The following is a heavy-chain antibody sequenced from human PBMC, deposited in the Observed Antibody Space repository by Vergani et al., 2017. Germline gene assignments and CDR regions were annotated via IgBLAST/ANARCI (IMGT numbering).Heavy chain of an antibody. D-gene: IGHD1-26*01. CDR2: IRSKANSYAT. CDR1: GFTFSGSA. Sequence: EVQLVESGGGLVQPGGSLKLSCAASGFTFSGSAMHWVRQASGKGLEWDGRIRSKANSYATAYAASVKGRFTISRDDSKNTAYLQMNSLKTEDTAVYYCTVGATGYWGQGTLVTVSS. CDR3: TVGATGY. V-gene: IGHV3-73*01. J-gene: IGHJ4*02.